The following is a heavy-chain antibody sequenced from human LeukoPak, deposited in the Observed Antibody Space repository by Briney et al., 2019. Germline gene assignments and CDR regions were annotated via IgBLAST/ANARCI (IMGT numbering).Heavy chain of an antibody. Sequence: SETLSLTCTVPGGSISSYYWSWIRQPPGKGLEWIGYIYYSGSTNYNPSLKSRVTISVDTSKNQFSLKLSSVTAADTAVYYCARVLAAAGARAHYYYYYGMDVWGQGTTVTVSS. J-gene: IGHJ6*02. CDR3: ARVLAAAGARAHYYYYYGMDV. D-gene: IGHD6-13*01. CDR2: IYYSGST. V-gene: IGHV4-59*01. CDR1: GGSISSYY.